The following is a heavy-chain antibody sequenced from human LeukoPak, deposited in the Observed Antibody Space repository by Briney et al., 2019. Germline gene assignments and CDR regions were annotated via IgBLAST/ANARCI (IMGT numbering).Heavy chain of an antibody. CDR1: GDSVSSNDAA. CDR3: ARENTLVRGTRNPFDY. J-gene: IGHJ4*02. D-gene: IGHD3-10*01. V-gene: IGHV6-1*01. CDR2: TFYRSKWYY. Sequence: SQTLSLTCAISGDSVSSNDAAWNWIRQSPSRGLEWLGRTFYRSKWYYDSAVSVKSRITINPDTSKNQFSLQLNSVTPEDTAVYYCARENTLVRGTRNPFDYWGRGTLVTGSS.